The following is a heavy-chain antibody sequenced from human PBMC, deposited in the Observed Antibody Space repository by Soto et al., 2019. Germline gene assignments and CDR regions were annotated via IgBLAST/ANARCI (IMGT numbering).Heavy chain of an antibody. CDR3: AREDLTFGDNYGLDV. D-gene: IGHD3-3*01. CDR2: TYYRSKWYN. V-gene: IGHV6-1*01. Sequence: SQTLSLTCAISGDSVSSNIAAWNWIRQSPARGLEWLGRTYYRSKWYNDYAVSVKSRITINPDTSKNQFSLQLNSVTPEDKAVYYCAREDLTFGDNYGLDVWGQGTTVTVSS. CDR1: GDSVSSNIAA. J-gene: IGHJ6*02.